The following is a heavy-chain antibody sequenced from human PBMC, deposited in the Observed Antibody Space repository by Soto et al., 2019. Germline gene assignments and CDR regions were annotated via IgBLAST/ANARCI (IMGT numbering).Heavy chain of an antibody. CDR3: ARAYDSSKNYFDY. D-gene: IGHD3-22*01. Sequence: ASVKVSCKASGYTFASYDIDWVRQATGQGLEWMGWMNPNSGNTDYEQKFQGRVTMTRNTSISTAYMELSSLRSEDTAVYYCARAYDSSKNYFDYWGQGTLVTV. J-gene: IGHJ4*02. V-gene: IGHV1-8*01. CDR1: GYTFASYD. CDR2: MNPNSGNT.